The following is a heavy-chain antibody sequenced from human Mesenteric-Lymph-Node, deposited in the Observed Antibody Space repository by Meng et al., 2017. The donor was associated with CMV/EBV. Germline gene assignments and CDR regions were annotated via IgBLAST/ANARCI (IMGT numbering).Heavy chain of an antibody. CDR1: GFISTMYW. D-gene: IGHD1-26*01. J-gene: IGHJ6*02. CDR3: ARGGFGMGGMDV. V-gene: IGHV3-74*01. Sequence: GESLKISCAVSGFISTMYWMHWVRQAPGKGLVWVARINSDGSSTRYADSVKGRFTISRDNAKNSLYLQVNSLRVEDTAVYYCARGGFGMGGMDVWGQGTTVTVSS. CDR2: INSDGSST.